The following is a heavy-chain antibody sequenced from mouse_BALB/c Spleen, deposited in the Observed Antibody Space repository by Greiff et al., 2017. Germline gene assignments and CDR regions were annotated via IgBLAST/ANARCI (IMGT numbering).Heavy chain of an antibody. Sequence: VQLKESGGGLVKPGGSLKLSCAASGFTFSSYAMSWVRQTPEKRLEWVATISSGGSYTYYPDSVKGRFTISRDNAKNTLYLQMSSLRSEDTAMYYCARKGYWGQGTLVTVSA. CDR1: GFTFSSYA. CDR3: ARKGY. J-gene: IGHJ3*01. V-gene: IGHV5-9-3*01. CDR2: ISSGGSYT.